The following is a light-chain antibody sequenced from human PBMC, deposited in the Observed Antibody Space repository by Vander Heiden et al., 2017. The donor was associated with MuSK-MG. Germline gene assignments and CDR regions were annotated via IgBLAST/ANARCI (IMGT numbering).Light chain of an antibody. CDR3: QQRSNRPPVT. CDR1: PSVSSY. V-gene: IGKV3-11*01. J-gene: IGKJ5*01. Sequence: IVLTQSPATLPLSPGERATLSCRASPSVSSYLAWYQQKPGQAPRLLIYDASNRATGIPARCSGGGAGTDFTLTISSLGPEDFAVYYCQQRSNRPPVTFGQGTRLEIK. CDR2: DAS.